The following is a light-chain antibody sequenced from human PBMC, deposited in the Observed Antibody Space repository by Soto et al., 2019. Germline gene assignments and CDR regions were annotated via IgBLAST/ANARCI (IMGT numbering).Light chain of an antibody. Sequence: EIVMTQSPATLSLSPGERVTLSCRASQSVSSRLAWYQQKPGQSPRLLIYGASTRATGIPARFSGSGSGTGFTLTISSLKYEDFAVYYCLQYNNWPRTFGQGTRLEIK. J-gene: IGKJ5*01. V-gene: IGKV3-15*01. CDR1: QSVSSR. CDR2: GAS. CDR3: LQYNNWPRT.